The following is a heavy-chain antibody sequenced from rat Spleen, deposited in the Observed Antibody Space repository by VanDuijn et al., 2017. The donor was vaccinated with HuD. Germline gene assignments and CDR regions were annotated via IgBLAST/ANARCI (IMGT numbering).Heavy chain of an antibody. CDR3: ARWGYSRPLDVMDV. J-gene: IGHJ4*01. V-gene: IGHV3-3*01. CDR1: GYSITSSYR. D-gene: IGHD1-2*01. Sequence: EVQLQESGPGLVKPSQSLSLTCSVTGYSITSSYRWNWIRKFPGNKLEWMGYINSAGSTNYNPSLKSRISITGDTSRNQFFLQVNSVTTEDTATYYCARWGYSRPLDVMDVWGQGASVTVSS. CDR2: INSAGST.